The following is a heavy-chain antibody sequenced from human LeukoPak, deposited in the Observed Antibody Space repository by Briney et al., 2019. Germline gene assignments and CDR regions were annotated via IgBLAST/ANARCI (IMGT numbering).Heavy chain of an antibody. CDR1: GFNFDDYA. CDR2: ISGDGGST. J-gene: IGHJ4*02. D-gene: IGHD6-19*01. Sequence: PGGSLRLSCAAPGFNFDDYAFHWVRQAPGKGLEWVSLISGDGGSTFYADSVRGRFTISRDNSKNSLYLQMSSLRSEDTALYFCARESHSSGWCDYWGQGTLVTVSS. CDR3: ARESHSSGWCDY. V-gene: IGHV3-43*02.